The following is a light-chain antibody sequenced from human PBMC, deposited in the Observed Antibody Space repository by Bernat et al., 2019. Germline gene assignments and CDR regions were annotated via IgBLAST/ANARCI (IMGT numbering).Light chain of an antibody. CDR1: SSDVGSYNR. V-gene: IGLV2-18*02. CDR3: CSFTTASTWG. Sequence: QSALTQPPSVSGSPGPSVTISCTGTSSDVGSYNRVSWYQHPPGTAPKLMIYELNNRPSGVPDRFSGSKSGNTASLTISGLQAEEEVDYYCCSFTTASTWGFGGGTKLTAL. J-gene: IGLJ3*02. CDR2: ELN.